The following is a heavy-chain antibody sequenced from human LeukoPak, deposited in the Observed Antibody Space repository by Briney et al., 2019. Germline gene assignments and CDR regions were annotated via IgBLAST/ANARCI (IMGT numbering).Heavy chain of an antibody. J-gene: IGHJ4*02. Sequence: GGSLRLSCGGSGYTFSRHGIHWVRQAPGKGPEWVAVISDDGRKRYYRDSVRGRFTTSRDNSKNTVSLQIDSLRTEDTAIYYCARDNRNFGIDSWGQGTLVIVAS. D-gene: IGHD3-10*01. CDR2: ISDDGRKR. CDR3: ARDNRNFGIDS. V-gene: IGHV3-30*03. CDR1: GYTFSRHG.